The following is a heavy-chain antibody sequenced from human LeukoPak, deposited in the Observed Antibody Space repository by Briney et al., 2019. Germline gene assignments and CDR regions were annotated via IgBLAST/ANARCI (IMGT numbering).Heavy chain of an antibody. CDR3: ARVDSNLGNFDY. J-gene: IGHJ4*02. CDR1: GGSISSGGYY. D-gene: IGHD4-11*01. Sequence: PSQTLSLTCTVSGGSISSGGYYWSWTRQHPGKGLEWIGYIYYSGSTYYNPSLKSRVTISVDTSKNQFSLQLSSVTAADTAVYYCARVDSNLGNFDYWGQGTLVTVSS. CDR2: IYYSGST. V-gene: IGHV4-31*03.